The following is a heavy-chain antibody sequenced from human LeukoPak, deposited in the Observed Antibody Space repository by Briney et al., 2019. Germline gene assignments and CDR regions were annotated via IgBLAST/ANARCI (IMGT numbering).Heavy chain of an antibody. J-gene: IGHJ4*02. Sequence: ASVKVSCKASGYTFTSYDINWVRQATGQGLEWMGWMNPNSGNTGYAQKFQGRVTMTRNTSISTAYMELSSLRSEDTAVYYCASSITILGVVTTDTFDYWGQGTLVTVSS. V-gene: IGHV1-8*01. D-gene: IGHD3-3*01. CDR2: MNPNSGNT. CDR3: ASSITILGVVTTDTFDY. CDR1: GYTFTSYD.